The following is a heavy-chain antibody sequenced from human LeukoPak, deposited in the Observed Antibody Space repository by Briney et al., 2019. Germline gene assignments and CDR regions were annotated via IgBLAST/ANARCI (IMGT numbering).Heavy chain of an antibody. D-gene: IGHD2-21*02. Sequence: GESLKISCKGSGYSYTSYWMGWARQMPGKGLEWMGIIYPGDSDTRYSPSFQGQVTISADKSISTAYLQWSSLKAADSGMYYGARFFGCCGGDCYGDVWGKGTTVTVSS. CDR3: ARFFGCCGGDCYGDV. CDR2: IYPGDSDT. J-gene: IGHJ6*04. V-gene: IGHV5-51*01. CDR1: GYSYTSYW.